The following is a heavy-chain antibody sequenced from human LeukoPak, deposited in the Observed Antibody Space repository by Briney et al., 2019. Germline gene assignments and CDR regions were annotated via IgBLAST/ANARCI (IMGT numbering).Heavy chain of an antibody. J-gene: IGHJ3*02. V-gene: IGHV3-74*01. D-gene: IGHD4-17*01. CDR1: GFTFSSYW. Sequence: PGGSLRLSCAASGFTFSSYWMHWVRQDPGKGLVWVSRINTDGSDTSYADSVQGRFTISRDNAKNTLYLQVNSLRVEDTAVYYCARDRGYGDYVGAFDIWGQGTMVTVSS. CDR2: INTDGSDT. CDR3: ARDRGYGDYVGAFDI.